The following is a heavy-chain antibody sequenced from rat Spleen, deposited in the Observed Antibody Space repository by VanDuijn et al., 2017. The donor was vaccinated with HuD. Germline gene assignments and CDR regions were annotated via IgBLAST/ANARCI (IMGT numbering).Heavy chain of an antibody. Sequence: EVQLVESGGGLVQPGRSLKLSCAASGFTFSDYYMAWVRQAPTKGLEWVATIIYDGSSTYYRDSVKGRFTISRDNAKSTLYLQMDSLRSEDTATYYCTTEPGYNSYFAYWGQGVMVTVSS. J-gene: IGHJ2*01. CDR2: IIYDGSST. V-gene: IGHV5S10*01. CDR3: TTEPGYNSYFAY. D-gene: IGHD1-4*01. CDR1: GFTFSDYY.